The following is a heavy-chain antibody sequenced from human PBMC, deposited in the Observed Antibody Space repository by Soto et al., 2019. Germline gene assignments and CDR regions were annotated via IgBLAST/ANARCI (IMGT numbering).Heavy chain of an antibody. D-gene: IGHD2-2*01. CDR3: ARVQSLGYCRSASCYDVFDH. V-gene: IGHV1-18*01. Sequence: GPGVKEPGASVRVSCKASGYTFNSAGHAWVRQAPGQGLEWMGWISVDNGDTKYAQKFQGRVTMTTDTSTTTAYMDLRGLKSDDTAVFYCARVQSLGYCRSASCYDVFDHWGQGTLVTVSS. J-gene: IGHJ4*02. CDR2: ISVDNGDT. CDR1: GYTFNSAG.